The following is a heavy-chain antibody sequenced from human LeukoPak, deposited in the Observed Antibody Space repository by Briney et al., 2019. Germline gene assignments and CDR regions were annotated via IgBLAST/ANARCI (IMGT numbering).Heavy chain of an antibody. CDR3: ARSGNSSSDAFDP. CDR2: IHPSGGST. J-gene: IGHJ5*02. CDR1: GYTFTNNY. D-gene: IGHD6-6*01. V-gene: IGHV1-46*01. Sequence: ASVKVSCKASGYTFTNNYMHWVRQAPGQGLEWMGIIHPSGGSTSYAQNFQGRVTMTRDTSTSTVYMELSSLRSEDTAVYYCARSGNSSSDAFDPWGQGTLVTVSS.